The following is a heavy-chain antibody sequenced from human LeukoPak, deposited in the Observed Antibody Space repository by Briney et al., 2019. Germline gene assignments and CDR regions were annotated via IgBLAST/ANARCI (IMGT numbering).Heavy chain of an antibody. J-gene: IGHJ4*02. CDR2: IQSDGSVQ. CDR1: GVSFSSYW. D-gene: IGHD6-19*01. V-gene: IGHV3-7*01. CDR3: ARIPRGSGWSFLDF. Sequence: PGGSLRLSCAAPGVSFSSYWMSWVRQAPGKGLEWVANIQSDGSVQQYVDSVKGRLTISRDNAKNSLYLQMNSLRAEDTAVYYCARIPRGSGWSFLDFWGQGTLVTVTS.